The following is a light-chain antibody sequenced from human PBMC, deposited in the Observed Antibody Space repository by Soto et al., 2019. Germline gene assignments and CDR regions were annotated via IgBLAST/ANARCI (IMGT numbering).Light chain of an antibody. V-gene: IGKV1-5*03. Sequence: DIQMTQSPSTLSASVGDRVTITCRASQSISSWLAWYQQKPGKAPKLLIYKASSLESEVPSRFSGSGSGTEFTLTISSLQPDDFAIYYCQQYNSYLYTFGQGTKLEIK. CDR2: KAS. J-gene: IGKJ2*01. CDR3: QQYNSYLYT. CDR1: QSISSW.